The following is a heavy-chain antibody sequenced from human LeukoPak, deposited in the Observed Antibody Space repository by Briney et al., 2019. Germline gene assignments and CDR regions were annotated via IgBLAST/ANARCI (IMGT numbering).Heavy chain of an antibody. Sequence: SETLSLTCAVSGGSINSGSYDWGWIRQPPGKGLEWIGSINYGGSAYYNPSLKSRVTISVDTSKNQFSLKLTSVTAADTAVYYCARRIIAARRGSYFVSWGQGTLVTVSS. CDR3: ARRIIAARRGSYFVS. D-gene: IGHD6-6*01. J-gene: IGHJ4*02. CDR2: INYGGSA. V-gene: IGHV4-39*01. CDR1: GGSINSGSYD.